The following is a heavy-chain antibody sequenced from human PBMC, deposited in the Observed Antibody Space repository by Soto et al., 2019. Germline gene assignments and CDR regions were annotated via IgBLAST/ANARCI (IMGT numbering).Heavy chain of an antibody. CDR2: IIPIFGTP. V-gene: IGHV1-69*12. Sequence: QVQLVQSGAEVKKPGSSVKVSCKASGGTFSSYAISWVRQAPGQGLEWMGGIIPIFGTPNYAQKFQGRVTITADEATSTAYMELSSLKSEDTVVYYCARDSIPRYDSSGYSFDYWGQGTLVTVSS. D-gene: IGHD3-22*01. CDR3: ARDSIPRYDSSGYSFDY. CDR1: GGTFSSYA. J-gene: IGHJ4*02.